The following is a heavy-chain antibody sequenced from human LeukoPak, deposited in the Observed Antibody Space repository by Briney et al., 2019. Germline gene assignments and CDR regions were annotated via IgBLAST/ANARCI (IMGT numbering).Heavy chain of an antibody. J-gene: IGHJ5*02. Sequence: AAVKVSCKASGYTFTTYGISWVRQAPGQGPEWMGWINTYNGNTNYAQKVQGRVTMTTDTSTSTAYMELRSLRSGDTAVYYCARDPGTRVVDPWGQGTLVTVSS. V-gene: IGHV1-18*01. CDR2: INTYNGNT. CDR1: GYTFTTYG. D-gene: IGHD2-2*01. CDR3: ARDPGTRVVDP.